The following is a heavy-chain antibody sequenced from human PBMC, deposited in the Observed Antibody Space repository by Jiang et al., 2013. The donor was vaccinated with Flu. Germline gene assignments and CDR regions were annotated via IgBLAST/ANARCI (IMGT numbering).Heavy chain of an antibody. Sequence: SGAEVKKPGASVKVSCKASGYTFTSYAMHWVRQAPGQRLEWMGWINAGNGNTKYSQKFQGRVTITRDTSASTAYMELSSLRSEDTAVYYCARGRYDILTGYFHNWFDPWGQGTLVTVSS. CDR2: INAGNGNT. CDR3: ARGRYDILTGYFHNWFDP. CDR1: GYTFTSYA. D-gene: IGHD3-9*01. J-gene: IGHJ5*02. V-gene: IGHV1-3*01.